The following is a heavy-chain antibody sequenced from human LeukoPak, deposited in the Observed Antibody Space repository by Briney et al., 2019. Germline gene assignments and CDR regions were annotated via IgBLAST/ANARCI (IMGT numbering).Heavy chain of an antibody. D-gene: IGHD3-3*01. Sequence: HEASVKVSCKASGYTFTSYGISWVRQAPGQGLEWMGWICAYNGNTNYAQKLQGRVTMTTDTSTSTAYMELRSLRSDDTAVYYCARGMAYYDFWSGYLVDYWGQGTLVTVSS. CDR3: ARGMAYYDFWSGYLVDY. CDR1: GYTFTSYG. V-gene: IGHV1-18*01. CDR2: ICAYNGNT. J-gene: IGHJ4*02.